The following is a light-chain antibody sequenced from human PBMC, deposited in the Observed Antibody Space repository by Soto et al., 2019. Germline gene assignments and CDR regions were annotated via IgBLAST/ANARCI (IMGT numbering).Light chain of an antibody. CDR1: QTISSW. Sequence: IQMNQSPSTLSGSVGDRVTITCRASQTISSWLAWYQQKPGKAPKLLIYKASTLKSGVPSRFSGSGSGTEVTLTISSLQPDDFATYYCQHDNSYSEAFGQGTKVELK. CDR3: QHDNSYSEA. V-gene: IGKV1-5*03. CDR2: KAS. J-gene: IGKJ1*01.